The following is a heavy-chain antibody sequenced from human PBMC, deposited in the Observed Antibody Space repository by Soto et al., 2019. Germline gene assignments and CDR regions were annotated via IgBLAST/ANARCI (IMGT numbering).Heavy chain of an antibody. V-gene: IGHV3-48*02. CDR3: AREPMVYYYYGMDV. CDR2: ISSSSSTI. CDR1: GFTFSSYS. Sequence: GGSPRLSCAASGFTFSSYSMNWVRQAPGKGLEWVSYISSSSSTIYYADSVKGRFTISRDNAKNSLYLQMNSLRDEDTAVYYCAREPMVYYYYGMDVWGQGTTVTVSS. J-gene: IGHJ6*02. D-gene: IGHD3-10*01.